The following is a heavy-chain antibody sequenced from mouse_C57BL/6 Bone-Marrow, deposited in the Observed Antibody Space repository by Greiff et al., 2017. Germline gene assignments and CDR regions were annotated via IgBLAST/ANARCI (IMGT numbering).Heavy chain of an antibody. CDR3: ARPLGAWFAY. CDR2: ISSGGSYT. J-gene: IGHJ3*01. V-gene: IGHV5-6*01. CDR1: GFTFSSYG. Sequence: EVQGVESGGDLVKPGGSLKLSCAASGFTFSSYGMSWVRQTPDKRLEWVATISSGGSYTYYPDSVKGRFTISRDNAKNTRYLQMSSLKSEDTAMYYCARPLGAWFAYWGQGTLVTVSA.